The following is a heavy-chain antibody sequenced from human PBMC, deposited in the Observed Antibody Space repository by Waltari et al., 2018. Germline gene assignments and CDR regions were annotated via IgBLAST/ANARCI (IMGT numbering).Heavy chain of an antibody. CDR1: GGSFRGYY. D-gene: IGHD6-13*01. J-gene: IGHJ5*02. Sequence: QVQLQQWGAGLLTPSETLSLTCAVYGGSFRGYYWSWIRQPPGKGLEWIGEINHSGSTNYNPSLKSRVTISVDTSKNQFSLKLSSVTAADTAVYYCARGLSASSWFDPWGQGTLVTVSS. CDR2: INHSGST. CDR3: ARGLSASSWFDP. V-gene: IGHV4-34*01.